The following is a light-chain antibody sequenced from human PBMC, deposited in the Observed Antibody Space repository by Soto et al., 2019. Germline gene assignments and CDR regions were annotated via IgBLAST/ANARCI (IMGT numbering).Light chain of an antibody. Sequence: DIQMTQSPSSVSASVGDRVTIPCRASQGISTLLAWYQQKPGKAPKLLIYKASTLETGVPSRFSGSGSGTEFTLSISSLQPDDFGTYYCQEYNAYSMTFGQGTRLEIK. CDR2: KAS. J-gene: IGKJ5*01. V-gene: IGKV1-5*03. CDR3: QEYNAYSMT. CDR1: QGISTL.